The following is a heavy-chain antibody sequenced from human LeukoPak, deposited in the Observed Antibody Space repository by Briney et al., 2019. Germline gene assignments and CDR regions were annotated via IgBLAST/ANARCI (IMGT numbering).Heavy chain of an antibody. D-gene: IGHD2-2*01. V-gene: IGHV3-21*01. CDR3: ARDLRGYCSSTSCYGMDFDY. Sequence: PGGSLRLSCAASGFTFSSYSMNWVRQAPGKGLEWVSSISSSSSYIYYADSVKGRFTISRDNAKNSLYLQMNSLRAEDTAVYYCARDLRGYCSSTSCYGMDFDYWGQGTLVTVSS. CDR2: ISSSSSYI. J-gene: IGHJ4*02. CDR1: GFTFSSYS.